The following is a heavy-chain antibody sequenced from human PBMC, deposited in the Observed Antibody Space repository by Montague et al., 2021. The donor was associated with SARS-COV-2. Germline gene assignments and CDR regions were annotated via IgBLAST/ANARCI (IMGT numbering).Heavy chain of an antibody. J-gene: IGHJ4*02. CDR1: GVSVTDYY. CDR2: VLCNKGT. CDR3: VRQPHYDGLNGPPDF. Sequence: SETLFLTCTVSGVSVTDYYWSWIRQPPGKGLEWVGDVLCNKGTNFNPSLKSRVAISVDTSKNQFSLRLTSVTAADTAFYYCVRQPHYDGLNGPPDFWDQGTLVTVSS. V-gene: IGHV4-59*08. D-gene: IGHD3-9*01.